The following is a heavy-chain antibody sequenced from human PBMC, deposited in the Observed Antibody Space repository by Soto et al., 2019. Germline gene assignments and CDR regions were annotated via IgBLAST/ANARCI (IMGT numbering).Heavy chain of an antibody. V-gene: IGHV3-21*01. D-gene: IGHD1-20*01. J-gene: IGHJ6*03. CDR2: ISSRSTYI. CDR1: GFTFSSYS. Sequence: PGRSLRLSCEASGFTFSSYSMNWVRQAPGKGLEWVSSISSRSTYIYYADSVKGRFTISRDNAKNSLYLQMNSLRAEDTAVYYCSRHRYQVYYDYYMHVWCKAPTDTVPS. CDR3: SRHRYQVYYDYYMHV.